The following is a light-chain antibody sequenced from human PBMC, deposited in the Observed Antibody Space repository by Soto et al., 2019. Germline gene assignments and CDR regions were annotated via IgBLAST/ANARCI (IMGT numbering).Light chain of an antibody. V-gene: IGKV3-11*01. Sequence: EIVLTQSPATLSLSPGGRATISCRASQSVRNYLAWYQQKPGQAPRLLIYDASNRATGIPARFRGSGSGTDFTLSITSLEPEDIAVYYCQQRSSWPLTFGGGTKVDIK. CDR1: QSVRNY. CDR2: DAS. J-gene: IGKJ4*01. CDR3: QQRSSWPLT.